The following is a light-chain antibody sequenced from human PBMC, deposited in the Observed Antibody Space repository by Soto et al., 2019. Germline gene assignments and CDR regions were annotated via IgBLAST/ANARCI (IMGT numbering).Light chain of an antibody. CDR3: QQRSNWPFLT. V-gene: IGKV3-11*01. CDR1: QSLSSY. Sequence: EIVLTQSPATLSLSPGERATLSCRGSQSLSSYLAWYQQKPGQAPRLLIYDASNRATGIPARFSGSGSGTDFTLTISSLEPEDFAVYYCQQRSNWPFLTFGAGTKVEIK. CDR2: DAS. J-gene: IGKJ4*01.